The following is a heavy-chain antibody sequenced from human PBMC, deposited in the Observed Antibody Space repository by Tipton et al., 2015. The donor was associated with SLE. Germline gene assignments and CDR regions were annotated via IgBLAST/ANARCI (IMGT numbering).Heavy chain of an antibody. Sequence: TLSLTCTVSGGSISSYYWSWIRQPPGKGLEWIGYIYYSGSTNYNPSLKSRVTISVDTSKNQFSLKLSSVTAADTAVYYCARHKMDFWSGYGYYYGMDVWGQGTTVTVSS. CDR3: ARHKMDFWSGYGYYYGMDV. CDR1: GGSISSYY. V-gene: IGHV4-59*08. J-gene: IGHJ6*02. CDR2: IYYSGST. D-gene: IGHD3-3*01.